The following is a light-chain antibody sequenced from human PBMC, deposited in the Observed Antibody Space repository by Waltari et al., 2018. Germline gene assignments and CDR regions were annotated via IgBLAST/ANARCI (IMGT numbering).Light chain of an antibody. CDR1: QSISTY. J-gene: IGKJ1*01. Sequence: DIQMTQSPSTLSASVGDRVTITCRASQSISTYLAWYQQRPGKAPKPLIYKSSSLQTGVPSRFSGSGSGTEFTLTITSLQPDDFASYYCHQYYSYSRTFGQGTKVEIK. CDR3: HQYYSYSRT. V-gene: IGKV1-5*03. CDR2: KSS.